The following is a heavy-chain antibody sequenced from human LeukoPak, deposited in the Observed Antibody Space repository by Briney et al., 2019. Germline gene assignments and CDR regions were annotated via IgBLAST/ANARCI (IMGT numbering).Heavy chain of an antibody. D-gene: IGHD3-10*01. V-gene: IGHV3-13*01. J-gene: IGHJ6*04. Sequence: PGGSLRLSCAASGFTFSSYDMYWVRQSTGEGLEWVSAINIAGDTYYAASVKGRFTIPRENAKNSLSLQMNSLRAGDTAVYYCARGVPFGEKGIDVWGKGTTVTVSS. CDR1: GFTFSSYD. CDR2: INIAGDT. CDR3: ARGVPFGEKGIDV.